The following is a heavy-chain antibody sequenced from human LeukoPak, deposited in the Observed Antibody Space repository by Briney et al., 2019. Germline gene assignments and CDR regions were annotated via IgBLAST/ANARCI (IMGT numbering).Heavy chain of an antibody. J-gene: IGHJ4*02. V-gene: IGHV4-38-2*02. CDR3: ARLWSTYCSGGSCPHQPNY. D-gene: IGHD2-15*01. CDR2: IHNSGST. Sequence: SETLSLTCTVSGYSISSGYYCGWIRQPPGKGLEWIGSIHNSGSTYYNPSLKSRVTISVGTSKNQFSLKLSSVTAADTALYYCARLWSTYCSGGSCPHQPNYWGQGNLVTVSS. CDR1: GYSISSGYY.